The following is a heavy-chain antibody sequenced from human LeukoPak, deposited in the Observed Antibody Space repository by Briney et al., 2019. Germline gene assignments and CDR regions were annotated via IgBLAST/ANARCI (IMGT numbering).Heavy chain of an antibody. CDR2: IWYDGGNK. J-gene: IGHJ4*02. Sequence: GGSLRLSCAASGFTFNNYVMHWVRQAPGKGLEWVALIWYDGGNKCYADSVKGRFTISGDKSKNTVFLQMSSLTAEDTAVYYCAREFGWSGSYDYWGQGTQVTVSS. CDR1: GFTFNNYV. CDR3: AREFGWSGSYDY. D-gene: IGHD3-10*01. V-gene: IGHV3-33*01.